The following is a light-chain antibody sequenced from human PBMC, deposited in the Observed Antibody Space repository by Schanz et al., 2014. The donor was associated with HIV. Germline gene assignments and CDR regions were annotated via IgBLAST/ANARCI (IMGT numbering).Light chain of an antibody. CDR3: QQYYSTPRT. CDR1: QSVLYSSHNKNY. CDR2: WAS. V-gene: IGKV4-1*01. J-gene: IGKJ1*01. Sequence: DIVMTQSPDSLAVSLGERATINCKSSQSVLYSSHNKNYLAWYQQKPGQPPKLLIYWASTRESGIPDRFSGSGSRTDFTHTISSLQAEDVAVYYCQQYYSTPRTFGQGTKVEIK.